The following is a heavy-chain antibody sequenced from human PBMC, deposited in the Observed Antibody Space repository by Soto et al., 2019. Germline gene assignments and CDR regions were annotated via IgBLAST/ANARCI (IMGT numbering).Heavy chain of an antibody. V-gene: IGHV3-33*01. CDR2: IWYDGSNK. J-gene: IGHJ6*02. D-gene: IGHD5-18*01. Sequence: QVQLVESGGGVVQPGRSLRLSCAASGFTFSSYGMHWVRQAPGKGLEWVAVIWYDGSNKYYADSVKGRFTISRDNSKNTLYLQMNSLRAEDTAVYYCARDEIGGRGYSYDYYYYYYGMDVWGQGTTVTVSS. CDR1: GFTFSSYG. CDR3: ARDEIGGRGYSYDYYYYYYGMDV.